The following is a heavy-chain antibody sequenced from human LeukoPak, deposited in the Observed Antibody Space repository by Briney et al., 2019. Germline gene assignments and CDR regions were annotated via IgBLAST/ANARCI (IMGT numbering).Heavy chain of an antibody. CDR2: ISYDGSNK. D-gene: IGHD1-26*01. V-gene: IGHV3-30*04. CDR1: GFTFSSYA. CDR3: ARRSGSYQADFDY. Sequence: GGSLRLSCAASGFTFSSYAMHWVRQAPGKGLEWVAVISYDGSNKYYADSVKGRFTISRDNAKNSLDLQMNSLGAEDTAVYYCARRSGSYQADFDYWGQGTLVTVSS. J-gene: IGHJ4*02.